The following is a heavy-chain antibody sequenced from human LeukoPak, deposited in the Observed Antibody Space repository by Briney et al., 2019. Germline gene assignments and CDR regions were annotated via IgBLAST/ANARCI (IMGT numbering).Heavy chain of an antibody. Sequence: GASVKVSCKASGYTFTGYYMHWVRQAPGQGLEWMGWINPNSGGTNYAQKFQGRVTMTRDTAISTAYMELGSLRSDDPAVYYCARDFGAPPYSATRGYYMDVWGKGTTVTVSS. CDR2: INPNSGGT. CDR1: GYTFTGYY. CDR3: ARDFGAPPYSATRGYYMDV. J-gene: IGHJ6*03. V-gene: IGHV1-2*02. D-gene: IGHD1-26*01.